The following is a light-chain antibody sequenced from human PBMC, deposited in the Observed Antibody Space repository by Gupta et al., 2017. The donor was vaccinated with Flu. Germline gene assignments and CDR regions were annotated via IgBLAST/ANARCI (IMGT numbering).Light chain of an antibody. CDR3: CSYNGSYIYV. Sequence: PTACTGSSRDVGAFTDESWHQQHPSQAPAVMMDNASGPASCCPHFVSSATTSVTAPLIIAGFHAEDEADYYCCSYNGSYIYVFGSGTKVTVL. V-gene: IGLV2-11*03. J-gene: IGLJ1*01. CDR2: NAS. CDR1: SRDVGAFTD.